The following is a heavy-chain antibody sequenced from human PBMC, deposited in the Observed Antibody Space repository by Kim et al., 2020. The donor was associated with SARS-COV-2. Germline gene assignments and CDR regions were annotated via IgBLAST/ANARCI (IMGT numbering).Heavy chain of an antibody. CDR3: ARDSGTWALDI. V-gene: IGHV1-46*01. CDR2: INTISGHT. Sequence: ASVKVSCKASGYTFTNYHMHWVRQAPGQGLEWMAIINTISGHTRYAQKFQGRVTMTWDTSTSTFYMELSSLRSEDTALYSCARDSGTWALDIWGQGTMVTVSS. J-gene: IGHJ3*02. CDR1: GYTFTNYH. D-gene: IGHD5-12*01.